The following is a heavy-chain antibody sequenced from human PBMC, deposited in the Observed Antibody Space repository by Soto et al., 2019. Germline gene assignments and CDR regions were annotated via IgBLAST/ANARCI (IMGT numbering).Heavy chain of an antibody. CDR3: ASPIPKSGTTFGF. CDR1: GFTFSNFA. CDR2: ISGSGDDT. J-gene: IGHJ4*02. Sequence: QLLESGGGFVQPGGSLRLSCVASGFTFSNFAMPWVRQAPGKGLDWVSAISGSGDDTYYADSMKGRFTISRDNSKDTLYLQINSLRAEDAAVYYCASPIPKSGTTFGFWGQGTLVTVSS. V-gene: IGHV3-23*01. D-gene: IGHD1-1*01.